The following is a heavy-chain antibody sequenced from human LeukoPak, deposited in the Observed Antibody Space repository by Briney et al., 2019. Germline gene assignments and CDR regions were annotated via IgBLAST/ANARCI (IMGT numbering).Heavy chain of an antibody. V-gene: IGHV3-23*01. Sequence: GGSLRLSCAASGFTFSSYGMSWVRQASGKGLEWVSAISGSGGSTYYADSVKGRSTISRDNSKNTLYLQMNSLRAEDTAVYYCAKEVSSLYYFDYWGQGTLVTVSS. CDR2: ISGSGGST. J-gene: IGHJ4*02. CDR3: AKEVSSLYYFDY. CDR1: GFTFSSYG. D-gene: IGHD2-2*01.